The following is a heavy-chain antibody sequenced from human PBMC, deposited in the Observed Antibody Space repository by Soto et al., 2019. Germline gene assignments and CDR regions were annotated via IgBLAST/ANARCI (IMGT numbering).Heavy chain of an antibody. D-gene: IGHD4-17*01. Sequence: QAQLVQSGAEVKQPGSSVKVSCKASGGTFSSHTFSWVRRAPGQGLEWMGRIIPALGTATYAQKFQGRVTITADESATTVYMELNSLRSEDTAVYYCARPDFGDYWYFDLWGRGTLVTVSS. CDR2: IIPALGTA. V-gene: IGHV1-69*08. CDR1: GGTFSSHT. J-gene: IGHJ2*01. CDR3: ARPDFGDYWYFDL.